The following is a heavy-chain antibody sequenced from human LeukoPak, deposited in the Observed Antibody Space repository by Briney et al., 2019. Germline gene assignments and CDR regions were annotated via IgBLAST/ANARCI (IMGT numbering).Heavy chain of an antibody. Sequence: PEGSLRLSCAASGFTFSSYVMSWVRQAPGKGLEWVSAISGSGGSTYYADSVKGRFTISRDNSKNTLYLQMNSLRAEDTAVYYCAKAKTGFWSGYYHYWGQGTLVTVSS. CDR3: AKAKTGFWSGYYHY. CDR2: ISGSGGST. D-gene: IGHD3-3*01. V-gene: IGHV3-23*01. CDR1: GFTFSSYV. J-gene: IGHJ4*02.